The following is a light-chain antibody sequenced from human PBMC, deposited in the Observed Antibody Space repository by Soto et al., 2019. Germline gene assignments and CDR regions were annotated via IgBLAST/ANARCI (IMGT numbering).Light chain of an antibody. Sequence: EIVMTQSPATLSVSPGERATLSCRASQSVSSNLAWYQQKPGKAPRLLIYGASTRANGIPARFSGSGSGTEFTLTISGLQSEDFSVYYCQQYNNWPPITFGKGTRREIK. CDR3: QQYNNWPPIT. V-gene: IGKV3-15*01. CDR1: QSVSSN. J-gene: IGKJ5*01. CDR2: GAS.